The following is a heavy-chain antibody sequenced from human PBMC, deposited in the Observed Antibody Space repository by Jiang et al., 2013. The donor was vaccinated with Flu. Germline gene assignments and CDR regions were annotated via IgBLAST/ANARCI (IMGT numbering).Heavy chain of an antibody. CDR3: ARLIGTYWYFDL. V-gene: IGHV4-39*07. CDR1: GGSISSSSYY. CDR2: SIIWEH. D-gene: IGHD3-16*02. J-gene: IGHJ2*01. Sequence: SLTCTVSGGSISSSSYYWGWIASPRKGWSGLGVSIIWEHLLQPSLKSRVTISVDTSKNQFSLKLSSVTAADTAVYYCARLIGTYWYFDLWGRGTLVTVSS.